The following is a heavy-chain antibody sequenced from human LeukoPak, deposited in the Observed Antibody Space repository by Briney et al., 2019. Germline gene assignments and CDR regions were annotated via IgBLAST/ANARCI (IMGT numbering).Heavy chain of an antibody. J-gene: IGHJ4*02. CDR2: INHSGST. Sequence: SETLSLTCAVYGGSFSGYYWSWIRQPPGKGLEWIGEINHSGSTNYNPSLKSRVTISVDTSKNQLSLKLSSVTAADTAVYYCARLPKRWYTDFDYWGQGTLVTVSS. CDR3: ARLPKRWYTDFDY. CDR1: GGSFSGYY. V-gene: IGHV4-34*01. D-gene: IGHD4-23*01.